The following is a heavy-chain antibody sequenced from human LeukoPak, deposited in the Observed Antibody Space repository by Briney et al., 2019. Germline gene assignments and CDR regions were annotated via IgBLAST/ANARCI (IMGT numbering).Heavy chain of an antibody. Sequence: PSQTLSLTCTVSGGSISSYYWSWIRQPPGTGLEWIGYIYYSGSTNYNPSLKSRVPISVDTSKYQFSLKLSSVTAADTAVYYCARVYYDFWSGYSLIAFDIWGQGTMVTVSS. V-gene: IGHV4-59*01. CDR1: GGSISSYY. J-gene: IGHJ3*02. D-gene: IGHD3-3*01. CDR2: IYYSGST. CDR3: ARVYYDFWSGYSLIAFDI.